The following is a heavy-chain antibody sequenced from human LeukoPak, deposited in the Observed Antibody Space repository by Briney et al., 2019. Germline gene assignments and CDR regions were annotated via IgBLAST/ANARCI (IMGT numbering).Heavy chain of an antibody. CDR2: IYTCGST. CDR3: AREDYYDSSGYYEVFDY. J-gene: IGHJ4*01. V-gene: IGHV4-4*07. CDR1: GGSISSYY. D-gene: IGHD3-22*01. Sequence: SETLSLTCTVSGGSISSYYWSWIRQPAGKGLEWIGRIYTCGSTNYNPSLKSRVTMSVDTSKNQFSLKLSSVTAADTAVYYCAREDYYDSSGYYEVFDYWGQGTLVTVSS.